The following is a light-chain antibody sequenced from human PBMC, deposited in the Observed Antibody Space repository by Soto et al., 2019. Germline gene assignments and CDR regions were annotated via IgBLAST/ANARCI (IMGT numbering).Light chain of an antibody. CDR3: SSRTTSSTVYV. CDR2: EVS. Sequence: QSALTQADSVSGSPGQSITISCTGTSSDVGGFNYVSWYQQHPGKAPKLMIYEVSNRPSGVSNRFSGSKSGNTASLTISGLQAEDEANYFCSSRTTSSTVYVFGTGTKVTVL. V-gene: IGLV2-14*03. CDR1: SSDVGGFNY. J-gene: IGLJ1*01.